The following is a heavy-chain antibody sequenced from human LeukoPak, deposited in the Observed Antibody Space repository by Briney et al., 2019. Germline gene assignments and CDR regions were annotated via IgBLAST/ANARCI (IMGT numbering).Heavy chain of an antibody. CDR1: GFTFSSYG. CDR2: IRYDGSNK. D-gene: IGHD1-1*01. J-gene: IGHJ4*02. V-gene: IGHV3-30*02. CDR3: ARDRNGMTPGPFDY. Sequence: GGSLRLSCAASGFTFSSYGMHWVRQAPGKGLEWVAFIRYDGSNKYYADSVKGRFTISRDNSKNTLYLQMNSLRAEDTAVYYCARDRNGMTPGPFDYWGQGTLVTVSS.